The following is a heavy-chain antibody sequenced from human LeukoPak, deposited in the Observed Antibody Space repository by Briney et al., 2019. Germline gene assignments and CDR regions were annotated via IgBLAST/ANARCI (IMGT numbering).Heavy chain of an antibody. V-gene: IGHV3-30*02. Sequence: GGSLRLSCAASGFTFSSYGMHWVRQAPGTGLEWVAFIRDDGSNKYYADSVKGRFTISRDNSKNTLYLQMNSLRAEDTAVYYCAKDGTYYYDSSGYSFDYWGQGTLVTVSS. CDR1: GFTFSSYG. CDR3: AKDGTYYYDSSGYSFDY. J-gene: IGHJ4*02. CDR2: IRDDGSNK. D-gene: IGHD3-22*01.